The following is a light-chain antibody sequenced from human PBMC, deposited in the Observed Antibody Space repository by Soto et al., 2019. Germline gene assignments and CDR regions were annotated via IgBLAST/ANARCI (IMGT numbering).Light chain of an antibody. J-gene: IGLJ1*01. Sequence: QSALTQPPSVSGSPGQSVTISCTGTTSDIGGYKYVSWYQQLPGKAPKLMIFDVTKRRSGVPDRFSGSNSGNTASLTISGLQAEDEAIYYCCSYARTTHVFGTGTELTVL. CDR1: TSDIGGYKY. CDR2: DVT. V-gene: IGLV2-11*01. CDR3: CSYARTTHV.